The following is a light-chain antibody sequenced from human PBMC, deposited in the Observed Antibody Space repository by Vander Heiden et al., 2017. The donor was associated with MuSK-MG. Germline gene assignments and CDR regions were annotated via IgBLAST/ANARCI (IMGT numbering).Light chain of an antibody. CDR3: QQCDTDPIFT. Sequence: DIQMTQSPLSLSASVGDRVTLTCRASENINNYLNWYQQRPGKAPKRLIFAASRLESGVPSRFSGSAYGTDFTLTITSLQPEDFAAYYCQQCDTDPIFTFGHGTKVDIK. CDR1: ENINNY. J-gene: IGKJ3*01. CDR2: AAS. V-gene: IGKV1-39*01.